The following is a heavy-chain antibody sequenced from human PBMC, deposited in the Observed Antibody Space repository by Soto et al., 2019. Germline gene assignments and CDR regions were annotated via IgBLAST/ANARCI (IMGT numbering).Heavy chain of an antibody. CDR2: IHSDGSTT. D-gene: IGHD2-21*02. J-gene: IGHJ3*01. CDR3: VRGDKGGFDL. Sequence: EVQLVESEGGLVQRGGSLRLSCAASGFTFNYYWMHWVRQAPGQGLVWVSHIHSDGSTTTYADSVKGRFTISRDNAKNTLYLQMNSLRAEDTAVEYCVRGDKGGFDLWGQGTTVTVSS. V-gene: IGHV3-74*01. CDR1: GFTFNYYW.